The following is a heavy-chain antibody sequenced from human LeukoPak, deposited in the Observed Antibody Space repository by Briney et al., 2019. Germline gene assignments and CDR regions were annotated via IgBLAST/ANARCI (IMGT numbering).Heavy chain of an antibody. V-gene: IGHV4-30-4*01. Sequence: SETLSLTCTASGDSISGGDYYWSWIRQPPGKGLEWIGYIYYSGSAYFNPSLKSRLSMSVDTSKNQFSLKLSSVTAADTAIYYCARAFLLVRFDPWGQGTLVTVSS. J-gene: IGHJ5*02. CDR3: ARAFLLVRFDP. CDR2: IYYSGSA. CDR1: GDSISGGDYY. D-gene: IGHD3-3*02.